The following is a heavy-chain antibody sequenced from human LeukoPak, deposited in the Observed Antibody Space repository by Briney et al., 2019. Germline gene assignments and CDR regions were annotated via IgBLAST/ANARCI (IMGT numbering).Heavy chain of an antibody. CDR3: ARGLRSSSWFFDY. D-gene: IGHD6-13*01. CDR2: IYYTGST. V-gene: IGHV4-59*01. CDR1: GHSISSYY. J-gene: IGHJ4*02. Sequence: SETLSLTCTVSGHSISSYYWNWIRQPPGKGLEWIGYIYYTGSTNCYPSLKSRVTMSVDTSKNQFSLKLNSVTAADTAVYYCARGLRSSSWFFDYWGQGTLVTVSS.